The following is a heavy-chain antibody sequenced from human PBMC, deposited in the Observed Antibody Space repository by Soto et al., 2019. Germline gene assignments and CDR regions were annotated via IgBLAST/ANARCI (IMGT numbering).Heavy chain of an antibody. CDR2: FNGNGGGT. J-gene: IGHJ5*02. Sequence: VQLLESGGGLVQPGGSLRLACATSGFSFSTYAMTWVRQAPGKGLEWVSTFNGNGGGTYYADSVKGRFTISRDNSKNPVDLQMDSLRGEDTATYFCAKDNSLDWVDPLGQGTLVTVSS. CDR3: AKDNSLDWVDP. CDR1: GFSFSTYA. D-gene: IGHD6-13*01. V-gene: IGHV3-23*01.